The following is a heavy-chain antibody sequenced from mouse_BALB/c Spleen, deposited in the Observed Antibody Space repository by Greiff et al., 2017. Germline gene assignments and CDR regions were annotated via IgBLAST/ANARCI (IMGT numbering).Heavy chain of an antibody. CDR1: GYTFTDYY. Sequence: DVQLEESGPELVKPGASVKMSCKASGYTFTDYYMKWVKQSPGKSLEWIGDINPNNGDTYYNQKFKGKATLTVDKSSSTAYMQLNSLTSEDSAVYYCERTDADYWGQGTSVTVSS. J-gene: IGHJ4*01. CDR2: INPNNGDT. CDR3: ERTDADY. V-gene: IGHV1-26*01.